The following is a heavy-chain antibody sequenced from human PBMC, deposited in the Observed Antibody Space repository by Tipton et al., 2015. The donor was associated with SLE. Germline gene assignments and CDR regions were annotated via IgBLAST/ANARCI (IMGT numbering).Heavy chain of an antibody. J-gene: IGHJ4*02. CDR2: ISYTGST. V-gene: IGHV4-59*08. Sequence: LRLSCTVSGISFTSYYWSWIRQPPGKGLEWVGYISYTGSTIYNPSLKSRVTVSMDTSKSQFSLKLSSVTAADTAVYYCARHPGSRWVRGRFFGLRGQGTLVTVSS. CDR3: ARHPGSRWVRGRFFGL. D-gene: IGHD3-10*01. CDR1: GISFTSYY.